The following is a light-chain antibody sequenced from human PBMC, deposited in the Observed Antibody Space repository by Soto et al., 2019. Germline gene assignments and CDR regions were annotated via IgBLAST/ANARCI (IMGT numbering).Light chain of an antibody. J-gene: IGKJ1*01. Sequence: DIQMTQSPSTLSASVGDRVTITCRASQSISNWLAWYQQKPGKAPNLLIYDASNLESGVPSRFSGSGSGTEFTLTISSLQPDDFATYYCQQYNSYSGTFGQGTKVDIK. CDR1: QSISNW. CDR3: QQYNSYSGT. CDR2: DAS. V-gene: IGKV1-5*01.